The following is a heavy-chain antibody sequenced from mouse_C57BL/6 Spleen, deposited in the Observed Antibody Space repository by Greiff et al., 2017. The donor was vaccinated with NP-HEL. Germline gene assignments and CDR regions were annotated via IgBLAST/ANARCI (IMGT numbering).Heavy chain of an antibody. D-gene: IGHD1-1*01. CDR3: ARAYYGSSYLYFDV. J-gene: IGHJ1*03. CDR2: ISSGSSTI. V-gene: IGHV5-17*01. Sequence: EVKLVESGGGLVKPGGSLKLSCAASGFTFSDYGMHWVRQAPVKGLEWVAYISSGSSTIYYADTVKGRFTISRDNAKNTLFLQMTSLRSEDTAMYYCARAYYGSSYLYFDVWGTGTTVTVSS. CDR1: GFTFSDYG.